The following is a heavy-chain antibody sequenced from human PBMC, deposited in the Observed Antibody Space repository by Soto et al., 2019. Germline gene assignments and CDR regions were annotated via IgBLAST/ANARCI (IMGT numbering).Heavy chain of an antibody. CDR3: ARDTARLVYYYGMDV. CDR1: GFTFSSYA. D-gene: IGHD5-18*01. CDR2: ISYDGSNK. V-gene: IGHV3-30-3*01. J-gene: IGHJ6*02. Sequence: QVQLVESGGGVVQPGRSLRLSCAASGFTFSSYAMHWVRQAPGKGLEWVAVISYDGSNKYYADSVKGRFTISRDNSKNTLYLQMNSLRAEDTAVYYCARDTARLVYYYGMDVWGQGTTVTVSS.